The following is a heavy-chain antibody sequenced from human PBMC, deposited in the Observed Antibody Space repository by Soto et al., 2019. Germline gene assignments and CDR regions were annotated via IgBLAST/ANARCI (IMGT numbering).Heavy chain of an antibody. V-gene: IGHV3-23*01. CDR3: AKGVAAATPYYYGMDV. J-gene: IGHJ6*02. CDR1: GFTFSSYA. Sequence: GSLRLSCAASGFTFSSYAMSWVRQAPGKGLEWVSAISGSGGSTYYADSVKGRFTISRDNSKNTLYLQMNSLRAEDTAVYYCAKGVAAATPYYYGMDVWGQGTTVTVSS. CDR2: ISGSGGST. D-gene: IGHD2-2*02.